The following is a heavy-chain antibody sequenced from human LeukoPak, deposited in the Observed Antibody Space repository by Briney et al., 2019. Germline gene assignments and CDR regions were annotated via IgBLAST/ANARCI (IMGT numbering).Heavy chain of an antibody. Sequence: MSSETLSLTCTVSGGSISSSSYYWGWICQPPGKGLEWIGSIYYSGNTFYNPSLKSRVTISVDTSKNQFSLKLSSVTAADTAVYYCASDDYWGQGTLVTVSS. CDR3: ASDDY. J-gene: IGHJ4*02. CDR1: GGSISSSSYY. V-gene: IGHV4-39*07. CDR2: IYYSGNT.